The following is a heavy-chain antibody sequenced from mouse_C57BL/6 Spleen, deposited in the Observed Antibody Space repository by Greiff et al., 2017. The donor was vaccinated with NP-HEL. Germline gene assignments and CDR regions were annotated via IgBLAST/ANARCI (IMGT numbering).Heavy chain of an antibody. D-gene: IGHD1-1*01. CDR2: IYPSDSET. Sequence: QVQLKQPGAELVRPGSSVKLSCKASGYTFTSYWMDWVKQRPGQGLEWIGNIYPSDSETHYNQKFKDKATLTVDKSSSTAYMQLSSLTSEDSAVYYCARSGYGSSPEGYAMDYWGQGTSVTVSS. V-gene: IGHV1-61*01. CDR1: GYTFTSYW. CDR3: ARSGYGSSPEGYAMDY. J-gene: IGHJ4*01.